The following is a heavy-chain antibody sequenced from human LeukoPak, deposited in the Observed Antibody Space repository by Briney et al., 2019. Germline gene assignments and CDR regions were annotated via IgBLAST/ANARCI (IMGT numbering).Heavy chain of an antibody. V-gene: IGHV1-3*01. CDR2: IDAGNGNT. D-gene: IGHD5-18*01. CDR1: GYTFTSYA. CDR3: ARGVDTAMVTFDY. J-gene: IGHJ4*02. Sequence: ASVKVSCTASGYTFTSYAMHWVRQAPGQRLEWMGWIDAGNGNTKYSQKFQGRVTITRDTSASTAYMELSSLRSEDTAVYYCARGVDTAMVTFDYWGQGTLVTVSS.